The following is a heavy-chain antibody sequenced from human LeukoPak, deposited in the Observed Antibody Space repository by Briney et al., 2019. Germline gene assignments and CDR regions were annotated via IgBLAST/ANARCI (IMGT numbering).Heavy chain of an antibody. Sequence: GGSLRLSCAASAFTFSSFAMSWVRQAPGKGLEWVSAIRAGSDVAYYADFVKGRFTISRDNSKNMLFLQMNSLKLEDPAIYFCAQDWIDDDSGLDQWGQGTLVTVSS. J-gene: IGHJ4*02. V-gene: IGHV3-23*01. CDR3: AQDWIDDDSGLDQ. CDR2: IRAGSDVA. D-gene: IGHD6-25*01. CDR1: AFTFSSFA.